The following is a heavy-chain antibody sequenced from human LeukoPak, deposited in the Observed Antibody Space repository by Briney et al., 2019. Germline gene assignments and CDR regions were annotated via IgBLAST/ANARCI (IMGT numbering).Heavy chain of an antibody. CDR3: ARGGVVNAFDI. Sequence: ASVKVSCKASGYTFTSYDINWVRQATGQGLEWMGWMNPNSGNTGYAQKFQGRVTITRNTSISTAYMELSSLRSEETAVYYRARGGVVNAFDIWGQGTMVTVSS. CDR1: GYTFTSYD. J-gene: IGHJ3*02. D-gene: IGHD2-2*01. V-gene: IGHV1-8*03. CDR2: MNPNSGNT.